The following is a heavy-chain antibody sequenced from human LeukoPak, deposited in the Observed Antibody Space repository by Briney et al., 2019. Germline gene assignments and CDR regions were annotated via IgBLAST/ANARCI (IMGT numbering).Heavy chain of an antibody. CDR2: ISDSGGTT. Sequence: GGSLRLSCVASGFTFSVFAMSWVRQAPGKGLEWVSTISDSGGTTYYADSVKGRFTISRDNSKNTLYMQMNSLRAEDTAVYYCAEAVGATSHWGQGTLVTVSS. CDR1: GFTFSVFA. V-gene: IGHV3-23*01. J-gene: IGHJ4*02. CDR3: AEAVGATSH. D-gene: IGHD1-26*01.